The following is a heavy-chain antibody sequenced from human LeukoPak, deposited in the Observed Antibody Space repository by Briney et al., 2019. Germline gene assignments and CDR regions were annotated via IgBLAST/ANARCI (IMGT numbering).Heavy chain of an antibody. CDR1: GYSFTSSW. Sequence: GESQKISCQGSGYSFTSSWIGWVRQMPGKGLEWMGIIYPGDSDTRYSPSFQGRVTISADKSISTAYLQWSSLKASDTAMYYCARFSVGGTYYPNYWGQGTLVSVSS. CDR2: IYPGDSDT. CDR3: ARFSVGGTYYPNY. D-gene: IGHD1-26*01. J-gene: IGHJ4*02. V-gene: IGHV5-51*01.